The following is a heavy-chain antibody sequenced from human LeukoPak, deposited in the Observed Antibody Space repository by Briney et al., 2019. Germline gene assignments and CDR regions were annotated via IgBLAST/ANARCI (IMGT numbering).Heavy chain of an antibody. D-gene: IGHD2-2*01. CDR2: ISYDGSNK. CDR3: ARDLGSTSCFDY. CDR1: GFTFFNYG. Sequence: GGSLRLSCAASGFTFFNYGMHWVRQAPGKGLECVAVISYDGSNKYYADSVKGRFTISRDNSKNTLYLQMNSLRAEDTAVYYCARDLGSTSCFDYWGQGTLVTVSS. V-gene: IGHV3-30*19. J-gene: IGHJ4*02.